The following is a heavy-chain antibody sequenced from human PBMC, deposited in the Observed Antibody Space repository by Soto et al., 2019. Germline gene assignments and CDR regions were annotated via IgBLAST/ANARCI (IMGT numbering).Heavy chain of an antibody. J-gene: IGHJ6*01. CDR2: IYYSGST. CDR1: GDSISRGSFY. V-gene: IGHV4-31*03. Sequence: QVHLQESGPGLVKPSQTLSLTCTVSGDSISRGSFYWSWFRHHPGKGLEWIGFIYYSGSTYYNPSLKSRVTISVDSSKNQFSLRLSSVTAADTALYYCARGPKQLGGSFYYGLDVW. D-gene: IGHD1-1*01. CDR3: ARGPKQLGGSFYYGLDV.